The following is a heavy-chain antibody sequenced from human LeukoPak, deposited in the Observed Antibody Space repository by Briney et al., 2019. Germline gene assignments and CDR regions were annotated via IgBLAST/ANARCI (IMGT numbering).Heavy chain of an antibody. D-gene: IGHD3-9*01. CDR1: GFTFSSYD. CDR2: ISSSGSTI. J-gene: IGHJ4*02. Sequence: GGSLRLSCAASGFTFSSYDMNWVRQAPGKGLEWVSYISSSGSTIYYADSVKGRFTISRDNAKNSLYLQMNSLRAEDTAVYYCARVRNYDILTGYYNGGDYWGQGTLVTVSS. V-gene: IGHV3-48*03. CDR3: ARVRNYDILTGYYNGGDY.